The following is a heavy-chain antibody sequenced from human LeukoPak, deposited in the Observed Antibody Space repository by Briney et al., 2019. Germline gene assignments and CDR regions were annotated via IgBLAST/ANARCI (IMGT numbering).Heavy chain of an antibody. CDR2: IYYSGST. D-gene: IGHD2-2*01. V-gene: IGHV4-30-4*08. CDR1: GGSISSGDYY. CDR3: ARVVPAAIAFDI. Sequence: PSQTLSLTCTVSGGSISSGDYYWSWIRQPPGKGLEWIGYIYYSGSTYYNPSLKSRVTLSVDTSKNQFSLKLSSVAAADTAVYYCARVVPAAIAFDIWGQGTMVTVSS. J-gene: IGHJ3*02.